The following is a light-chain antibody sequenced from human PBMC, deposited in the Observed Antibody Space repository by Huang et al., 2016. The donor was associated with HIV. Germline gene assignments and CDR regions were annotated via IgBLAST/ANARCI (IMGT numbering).Light chain of an antibody. CDR3: QQRSKSIT. J-gene: IGKJ3*01. CDR2: DTS. Sequence: IVLTQSPATVSLSPGETATLSCRASQSVTRSLAWYPQKPGQAPRLVIYDTSNTAPGIAARYSGSGSGTDYTLTISDLDPDDFAVYYCQQRSKSITFGPGTKVEFK. CDR1: QSVTRS. V-gene: IGKV3-11*01.